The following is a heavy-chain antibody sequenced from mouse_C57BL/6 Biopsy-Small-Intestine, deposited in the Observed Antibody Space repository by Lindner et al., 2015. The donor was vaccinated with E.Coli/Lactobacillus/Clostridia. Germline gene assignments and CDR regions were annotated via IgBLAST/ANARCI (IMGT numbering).Heavy chain of an antibody. V-gene: IGHV1-7*01. CDR2: TNPSSGNT. J-gene: IGHJ3*01. D-gene: IGHD1-1*01. CDR1: GYTFTNYW. Sequence: VQLQESGAELAKPGASVKLSCKASGYTFTNYWMHWVRQRPGQGLEWIGYTNPSSGNTKYNQKFKDKATLTADKSSSTAYMQLSSLTYEDSTVYYCARRALTDGSSWFAYWGQGTSGHCLC. CDR3: ARRALTDGSSWFAY.